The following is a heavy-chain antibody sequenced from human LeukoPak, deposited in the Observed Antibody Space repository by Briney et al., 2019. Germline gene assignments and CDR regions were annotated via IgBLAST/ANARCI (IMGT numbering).Heavy chain of an antibody. V-gene: IGHV4-31*03. CDR2: IYYSGST. D-gene: IGHD5-18*01. J-gene: IGHJ4*02. Sequence: SETLSLTCTVSGGSISSGGYYWSWIRQHPGKGLEWIGHIYYSGSTYYNPSLKSRVTISVDTSKNQFSLKLSSVTAADTAVYYCASGIPDTAMARGYWGQGTLVTVSS. CDR1: GGSISSGGYY. CDR3: ASGIPDTAMARGY.